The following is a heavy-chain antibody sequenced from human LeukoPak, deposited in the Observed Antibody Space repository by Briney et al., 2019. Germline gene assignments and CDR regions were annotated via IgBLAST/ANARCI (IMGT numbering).Heavy chain of an antibody. Sequence: PGGSLRLSCAASGFTFNSYAMSWVRQAPGKGLEWVSAIRGSGGSTYYADSVKGRFTISRDNSKNTLYLQMNSLRAEDTAVYYCAKDLSTFGGVIHPGWFDPWGQGTLVTVSS. V-gene: IGHV3-23*01. CDR3: AKDLSTFGGVIHPGWFDP. CDR2: IRGSGGST. CDR1: GFTFNSYA. D-gene: IGHD3-16*02. J-gene: IGHJ5*02.